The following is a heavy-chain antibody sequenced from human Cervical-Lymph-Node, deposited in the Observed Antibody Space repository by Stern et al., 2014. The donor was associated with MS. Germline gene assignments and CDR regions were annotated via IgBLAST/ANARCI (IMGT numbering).Heavy chain of an antibody. CDR1: GDSISNKY. CDR3: ARAETYSSSSFWFDP. D-gene: IGHD6-6*01. Sequence: VQLVESAPGLVKPSETLSLNCTVSGDSISNKYWSWIRQSPGKGLEWIGHISNSGSANYSPSLKSRVTISLDTSKNQFSLRLRSVTAMDTAVYYCARAETYSSSSFWFDPWGQGTQVTVS. V-gene: IGHV4-59*01. J-gene: IGHJ5*02. CDR2: ISNSGSA.